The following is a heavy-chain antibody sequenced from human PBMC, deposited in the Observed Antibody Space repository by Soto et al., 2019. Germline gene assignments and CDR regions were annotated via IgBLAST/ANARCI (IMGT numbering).Heavy chain of an antibody. Sequence: KISCKGSGYTFTDYWIGWVRQLPGKGLEWMGIIYPGDSDTRYSPSFQGHVTITVDKSTSTAYLQWNTLKASDTAMYYCARRTSSGWSDWGQGTLVTVSS. CDR2: IYPGDSDT. J-gene: IGHJ4*02. D-gene: IGHD6-19*01. CDR3: ARRTSSGWSD. V-gene: IGHV5-51*01. CDR1: GYTFTDYW.